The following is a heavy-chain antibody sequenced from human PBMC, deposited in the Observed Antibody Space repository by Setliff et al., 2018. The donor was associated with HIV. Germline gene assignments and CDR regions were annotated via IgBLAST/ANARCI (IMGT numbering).Heavy chain of an antibody. CDR2: IKQDGSEK. V-gene: IGHV3-7*03. D-gene: IGHD6-19*01. J-gene: IGHJ6*02. CDR1: GFTFSRYW. Sequence: PGGSLRLSCASSGFTFSRYWMSWVRQAPGKGLEWVANIKQDGSEKYYVDSVRGRFTISRDNAKNSLYLQMNSLRAEDTAVYFCARLGSGWSDSYYYAMDIWGQGTTVTVSS. CDR3: ARLGSGWSDSYYYAMDI.